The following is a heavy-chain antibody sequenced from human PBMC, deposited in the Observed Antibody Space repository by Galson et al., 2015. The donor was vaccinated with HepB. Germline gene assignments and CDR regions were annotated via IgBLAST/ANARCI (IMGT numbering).Heavy chain of an antibody. CDR1: GRIFSSGIAFNSYA. D-gene: IGHD6-25*01. V-gene: IGHV3-23*01. CDR2: ISGSGAST. J-gene: IGHJ4*02. Sequence: SLRLSCAASGRIFSSGIAFNSYAMTWVRQAPGKGLEWVSDISGSGASTYYIDSVKGRFTISRDNSKKTVYLQLNSLRAEDTAVYFCAKGRGAGYSGFYDFDSWGQGTLVTVSS. CDR3: AKGRGAGYSGFYDFDS.